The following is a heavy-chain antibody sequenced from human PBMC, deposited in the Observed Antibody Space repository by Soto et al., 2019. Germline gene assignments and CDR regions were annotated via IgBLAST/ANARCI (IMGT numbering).Heavy chain of an antibody. D-gene: IGHD3-10*01. Sequence: GGSLRLSCKASGFTFGDYAMSWFRQAPGKGLEWVGFIRSKAYGGTTIYAASVKGGFTISRDDSKSIAYLQMNSLKTEDTAVYYCTRTGDYYGSGTSFDSWGQGTLATVSS. V-gene: IGHV3-49*03. CDR1: GFTFGDYA. CDR2: IRSKAYGGTT. J-gene: IGHJ4*02. CDR3: TRTGDYYGSGTSFDS.